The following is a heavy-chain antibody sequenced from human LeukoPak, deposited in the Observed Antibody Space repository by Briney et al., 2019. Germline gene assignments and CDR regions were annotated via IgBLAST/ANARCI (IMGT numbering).Heavy chain of an antibody. J-gene: IGHJ4*02. CDR2: INSDGRSI. D-gene: IGHD5-18*01. CDR3: ARVRYSYGYDW. Sequence: PGGSLILSCAASGFTFGNYWMHSVRQAPGKGLVWVSRINSDGRSISYADSVKGRFTISRDNAKNTLYLQMNSLRAEDTAVYYCARVRYSYGYDWWGQGTLVTVSS. V-gene: IGHV3-74*01. CDR1: GFTFGNYW.